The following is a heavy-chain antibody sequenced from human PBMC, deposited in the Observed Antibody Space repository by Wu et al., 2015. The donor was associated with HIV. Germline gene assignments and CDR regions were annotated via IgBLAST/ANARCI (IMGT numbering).Heavy chain of an antibody. CDR3: ARDAAYCGGDCYSRYYYYGMDV. J-gene: IGHJ6*02. D-gene: IGHD2-21*02. CDR1: GYTFTSYY. Sequence: QVQLVQSGAEVKKPGASVKVSCKASGYTFTSYYMHWVRQAPGQGLEWMGIINPSGGSTSYAQKFQGRVTMTRDTSTSTVYMELSSLRSEDTAVYYCARDAAYCGGDCYSRYYYYGMDVVGPRA. V-gene: IGHV1-46*01. CDR2: INPSGGST.